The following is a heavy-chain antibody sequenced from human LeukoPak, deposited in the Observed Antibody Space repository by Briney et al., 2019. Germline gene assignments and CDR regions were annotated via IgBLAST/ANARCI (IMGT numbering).Heavy chain of an antibody. CDR2: INPNSGGT. D-gene: IGHD2-15*01. CDR1: PYTFTGYY. CDR3: ARDRRVDGPGYCSGGSCSGPFDY. Sequence: ASVKVSCKASPYTFTGYYIHWVRQAPGQGLEWMGRINPNSGGTNYAQTFQGRVTMTRDTSISTAYMELSRLRSDDTAVYYCARDRRVDGPGYCSGGSCSGPFDYWGQGTLVTVSS. J-gene: IGHJ4*02. V-gene: IGHV1-2*06.